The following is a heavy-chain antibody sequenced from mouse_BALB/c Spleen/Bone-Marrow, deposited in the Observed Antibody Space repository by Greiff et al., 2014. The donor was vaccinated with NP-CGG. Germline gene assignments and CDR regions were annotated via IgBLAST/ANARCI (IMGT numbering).Heavy chain of an antibody. V-gene: IGHV1-54*01. D-gene: IGHD3-2*01. J-gene: IGHJ2*01. Sequence: LVESVAELVRPGTSVKVSCKASGYAFTNYLIEWVKQRPVQGLEWIGVINPGSGGANYNAKFKGKATLTADKSSSTAYMQLSSLTSDDSAVYFCAREWTARAVDYWGQGTTLTVSS. CDR1: GYAFTNYL. CDR2: INPGSGGA. CDR3: AREWTARAVDY.